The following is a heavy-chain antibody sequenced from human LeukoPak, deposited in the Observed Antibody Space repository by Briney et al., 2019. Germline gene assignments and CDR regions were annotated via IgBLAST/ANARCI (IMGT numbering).Heavy chain of an antibody. CDR3: VKVAKYYYGSETYYFFEH. V-gene: IGHV3-7*01. CDR1: GFTFSSYW. J-gene: IGHJ4*02. D-gene: IGHD3-10*01. Sequence: GGSLRLSCAASGFTFSSYWMSWVRQAPGKGLEWVANIKQDGTEKYYVDSVKGRFTISRDNAKNSLYLQMNSLRVEDTAIYYCVKVAKYYYGSETYYFFEHWGQGTPVTASS. CDR2: IKQDGTEK.